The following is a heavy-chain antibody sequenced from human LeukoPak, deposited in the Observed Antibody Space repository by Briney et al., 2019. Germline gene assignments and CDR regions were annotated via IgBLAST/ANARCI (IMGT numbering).Heavy chain of an antibody. CDR1: GFTFDDYA. J-gene: IGHJ4*02. Sequence: SLRLSCAASGFTFDDYAMHWVRQAPGKGLEWVSGISWNSGSIGYADSVKGRFTISRDNAKNSLYLQMNSLRAEDTAMYYCAHSYDFDSSGYHRPTAIWGQGTQVTVSS. CDR2: ISWNSGSI. D-gene: IGHD3-22*01. V-gene: IGHV3-9*01. CDR3: AHSYDFDSSGYHRPTAI.